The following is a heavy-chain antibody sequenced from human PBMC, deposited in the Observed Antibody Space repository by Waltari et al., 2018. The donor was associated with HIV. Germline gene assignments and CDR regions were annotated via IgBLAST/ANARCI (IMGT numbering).Heavy chain of an antibody. CDR3: ARVPDRSGYQRYAMDV. CDR2: IIPLFGEA. CDR1: GGTVSHSD. Sequence: QVQLVQSGAEVRKPGSSVTVSCKAHGGTVSHSDLSWGRQAPGQGLEWMGAIIPLFGEANYAQKFQGRLTITADESTSTAYMELSSLRSEDTAVYYCARVPDRSGYQRYAMDVWGQGTTVTVS. V-gene: IGHV1-69*01. J-gene: IGHJ6*02. D-gene: IGHD3-22*01.